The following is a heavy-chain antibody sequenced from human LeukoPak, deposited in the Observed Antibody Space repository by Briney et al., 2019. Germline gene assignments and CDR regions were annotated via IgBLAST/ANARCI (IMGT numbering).Heavy chain of an antibody. Sequence: SETLSLTCSVSGGSITSSNYYWSWIRQPPGKGLEWIGYISYSGSTHYNPSLKSRVTISVDTSKNQFSLKLSSVTAADTAVYYCARNRGSSWYDAFDIWGQGTMVTVSS. CDR2: ISYSGST. J-gene: IGHJ3*02. V-gene: IGHV4-61*01. CDR3: ARNRGSSWYDAFDI. D-gene: IGHD6-13*01. CDR1: GGSITSSNYY.